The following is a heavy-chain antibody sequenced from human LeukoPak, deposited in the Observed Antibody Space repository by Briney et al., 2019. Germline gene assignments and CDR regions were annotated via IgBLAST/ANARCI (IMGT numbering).Heavy chain of an antibody. CDR2: IYYSGST. D-gene: IGHD1-26*01. CDR3: ARDSEWELPD. V-gene: IGHV4-39*07. CDR1: GGSISSSSYY. J-gene: IGHJ4*02. Sequence: SETLPLTCTVSGGSISSSSYYWGWIRQPPGKGLEWIGSIYYSGSTYYNPSLKSRVTISVDTSKNQFSLKLSSVTAADTAVYYCARDSEWELPDWGQGTLVTVSS.